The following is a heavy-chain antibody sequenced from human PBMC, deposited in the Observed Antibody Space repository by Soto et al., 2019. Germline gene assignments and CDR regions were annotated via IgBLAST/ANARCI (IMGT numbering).Heavy chain of an antibody. V-gene: IGHV3-74*01. Sequence: GGSLRLSCAASGFAFSVYPMHWVRQAPGKGLVWVSRINNDDSSTDYADSVRGRFTISRDNAKNTLFLQMNSLRAEDTAVYYCARDWAPSYWGQGTLVTVSS. CDR2: INNDDSST. CDR1: GFAFSVYP. CDR3: ARDWAPSY. D-gene: IGHD7-27*01. J-gene: IGHJ4*02.